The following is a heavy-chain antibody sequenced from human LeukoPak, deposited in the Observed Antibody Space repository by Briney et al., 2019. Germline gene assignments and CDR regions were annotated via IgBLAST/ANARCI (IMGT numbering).Heavy chain of an antibody. V-gene: IGHV4-38-2*01. Sequence: SETLSLTCAVSGYSISSGYYWGWIRQPPGKGLEWIGSIYHSGSTYYNPSLKSRVTISVDTSKNQFSLKLSSVTAADTAAYYGARGLTYYDFWSGHHPGSYYMDVWGKGTTVTVSS. J-gene: IGHJ6*03. CDR3: ARGLTYYDFWSGHHPGSYYMDV. CDR2: IYHSGST. D-gene: IGHD3-3*01. CDR1: GYSISSGYY.